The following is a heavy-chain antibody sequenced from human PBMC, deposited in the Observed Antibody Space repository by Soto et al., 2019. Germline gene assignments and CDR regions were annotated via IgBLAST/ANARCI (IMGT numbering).Heavy chain of an antibody. Sequence: QVPLVQSGAEVREPGSSVRVSCKASGGRFNTYAFNWVRQAPGQGLEWLGGIITFFGAAMYAQKFQGRVTITADEFTTTAYMELSSLRSEDTAVYYCARGGKERFRGSGMDVWGQGTTVTVSS. V-gene: IGHV1-69*01. CDR3: ARGGKERFRGSGMDV. CDR2: IITFFGAA. D-gene: IGHD1-1*01. J-gene: IGHJ6*02. CDR1: GGRFNTYA.